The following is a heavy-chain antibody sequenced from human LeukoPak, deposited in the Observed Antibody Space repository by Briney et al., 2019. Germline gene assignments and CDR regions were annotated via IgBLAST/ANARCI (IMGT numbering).Heavy chain of an antibody. V-gene: IGHV3-23*01. CDR2: ISGDTAST. CDR1: GFIFSSYA. D-gene: IGHD5/OR15-5a*01. CDR3: AKYRMSSASHGDY. J-gene: IGHJ4*02. Sequence: GGSLRLSCAASGFIFSSYAMSWVRQAPGKGLEWVSTISGDTASTYYADSVQGRFTISRDNSKNTLYLQMNSLRAEDTAIYYCAKYRMSSASHGDYWGQGTLVTVSS.